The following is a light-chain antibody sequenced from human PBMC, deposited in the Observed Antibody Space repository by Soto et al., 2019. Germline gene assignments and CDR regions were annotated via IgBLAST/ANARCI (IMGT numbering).Light chain of an antibody. J-gene: IGKJ1*01. Sequence: DIQMTQSPSTLSASVGDRVTITCRASQSISSWLDWYQQKPGKAPKLLIYDASSLESGVPSRFSGSGSGTEFTLTISSLQPDDFATYYCQKYNSYSATFGQGTKVEIK. V-gene: IGKV1-5*01. CDR1: QSISSW. CDR2: DAS. CDR3: QKYNSYSAT.